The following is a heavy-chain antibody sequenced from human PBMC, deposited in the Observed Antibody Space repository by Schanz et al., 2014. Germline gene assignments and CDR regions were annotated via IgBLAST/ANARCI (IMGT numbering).Heavy chain of an antibody. D-gene: IGHD2-15*01. CDR2: MHHSEGR. CDR3: VRNGDCRGGIRCDKGYFDS. Sequence: QVQLQESGPGLVKPSGTLSLTCTVSGASISSVYWWSWVRQSPGTGLEWIGEMHHSEGRNYNPSQKGRLHTFIGEHKNQFFRELNSVTAADTAVYYCVRNGDCRGGIRCDKGYFDSWGQGILVTVSS. CDR1: GASISSVYW. V-gene: IGHV4-4*02. J-gene: IGHJ4*02.